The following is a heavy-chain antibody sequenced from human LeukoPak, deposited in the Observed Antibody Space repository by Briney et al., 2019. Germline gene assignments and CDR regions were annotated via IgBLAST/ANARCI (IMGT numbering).Heavy chain of an antibody. V-gene: IGHV1-18*01. J-gene: IGHJ6*02. CDR1: GYTFTSYG. CDR3: ARDGEDCSGGSCYFAEYYYGMDV. Sequence: ASVKVSCKASGYTFTSYGISWVRQAPGQGLEWMGWISAYNGNTNYAQKLQGRVTMTTDTSTSTAYMELRSLRSDDAAVYYWARDGEDCSGGSCYFAEYYYGMDVWGQGTTVTVSS. CDR2: ISAYNGNT. D-gene: IGHD2-15*01.